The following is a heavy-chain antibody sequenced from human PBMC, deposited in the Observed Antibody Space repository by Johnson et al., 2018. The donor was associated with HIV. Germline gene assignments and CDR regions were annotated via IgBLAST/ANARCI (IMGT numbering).Heavy chain of an antibody. CDR1: GFIFDDYG. CDR3: ARRDSGSLSFDL. V-gene: IGHV3-20*04. J-gene: IGHJ3*01. Sequence: VQVVESGGGVLRPGASLRLSCEGFGFIFDDYGLNWVRQGPGKGLEWVSGINWNGGNTGYADSVKGRCTISRDNDKSSVYMQMNNLRAEDTGFYYCARRDSGSLSFDLWGQGTMVTVSS. D-gene: IGHD1-26*01. CDR2: INWNGGNT.